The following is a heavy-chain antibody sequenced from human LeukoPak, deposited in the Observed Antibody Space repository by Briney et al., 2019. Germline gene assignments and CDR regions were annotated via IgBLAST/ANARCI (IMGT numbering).Heavy chain of an antibody. CDR3: TRRPYDILTGYQSTPGWYFDY. CDR2: INHSGST. CDR1: GGSISKYY. J-gene: IGHJ4*02. V-gene: IGHV4-34*01. Sequence: PSETLSLTRTVSGGSISKYYWSWIRQPPGKGLEWIGEINHSGSTDYNPSLKSRVTISVDTSKNQFSLKLSSVTAADTAFYYCTRRPYDILTGYQSTPGWYFDYWGQGTLVTVSS. D-gene: IGHD3-9*01.